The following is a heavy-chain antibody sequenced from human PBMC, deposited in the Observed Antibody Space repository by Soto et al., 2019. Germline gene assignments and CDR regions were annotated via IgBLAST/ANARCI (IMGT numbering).Heavy chain of an antibody. CDR3: ARDPPTYYYGSGSYLYGMDV. CDR1: GGAFSSYA. V-gene: IGHV1-69*13. D-gene: IGHD3-10*01. J-gene: IGHJ6*02. CDR2: IIPIFGTA. Sequence: SVKVSCKASGGAFSSYAISWVRQAPGQGLEWMGGIIPIFGTANYAQKFQGRVTITADESTSTAYMELSSLRSEDTAVYYCARDPPTYYYGSGSYLYGMDVWG.